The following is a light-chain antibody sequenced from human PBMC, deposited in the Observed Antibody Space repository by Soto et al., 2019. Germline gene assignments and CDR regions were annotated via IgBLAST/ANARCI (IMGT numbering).Light chain of an antibody. V-gene: IGKV1-39*01. CDR1: KSISSY. CDR3: QQSYSTPPT. J-gene: IGKJ1*01. CDR2: AAS. Sequence: DIQMTQSPSSLSASVGDRVTITCRASKSISSYLNWYQQNPGKASKLLIYAASSLQSGVPSRFSSSGSRTDFTLTISIPQHEDFATCYWQQSYSTPPTFGQGTKVEIK.